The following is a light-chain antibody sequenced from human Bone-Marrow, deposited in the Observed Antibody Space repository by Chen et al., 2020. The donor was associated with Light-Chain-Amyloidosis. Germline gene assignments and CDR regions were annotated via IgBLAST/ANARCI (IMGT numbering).Light chain of an antibody. V-gene: IGLV3-21*02. Sequence: SYVLTQPSSVSVARGRTATIACGGKNIGTTSVHWYQQTPGQAPLLVVYDDSDRPSGIPERLSGSNSGNTATLTSSRVEAGDEADYYCQVWDRSSDRPVFGGGTKLTVL. J-gene: IGLJ3*02. CDR1: NIGTTS. CDR3: QVWDRSSDRPV. CDR2: DDS.